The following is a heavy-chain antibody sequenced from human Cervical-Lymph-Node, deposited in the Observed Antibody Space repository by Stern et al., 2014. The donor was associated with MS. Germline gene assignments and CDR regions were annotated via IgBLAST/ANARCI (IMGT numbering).Heavy chain of an antibody. CDR2: IYHSGVT. CDR3: ATIGGGDY. CDR1: GDYINNSNW. J-gene: IGHJ4*02. Sequence: QVQLQESGPGLVKPSGTLSLTCAISGDYINNSNWWSWVRQPPGKGREWIGKIYHSGVTSYTPSLKSRVPFSVDPPKTQFSLNLDSVTAADTAVYYCATIGGGDYWGQGILVTVSS. V-gene: IGHV4-4*02. D-gene: IGHD3-16*01.